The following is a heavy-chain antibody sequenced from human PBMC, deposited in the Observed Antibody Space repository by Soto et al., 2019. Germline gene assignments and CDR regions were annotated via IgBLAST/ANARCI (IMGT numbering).Heavy chain of an antibody. CDR3: AGYLFNEQQLF. Sequence: QVQLVESGGGVVQPGRSLRLSCAASGFTFSSYGMHWVRQAPGKGLEWVAVIWYDGSNKYYADSVKGRFTISRDNSKNTLYLQMNSLRAEDTAVYYCAGYLFNEQQLFWGQGSLVTVSS. J-gene: IGHJ1*01. D-gene: IGHD6-13*01. CDR2: IWYDGSNK. V-gene: IGHV3-33*01. CDR1: GFTFSSYG.